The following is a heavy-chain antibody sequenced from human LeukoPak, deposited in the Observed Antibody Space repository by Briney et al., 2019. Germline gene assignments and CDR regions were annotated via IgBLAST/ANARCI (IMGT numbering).Heavy chain of an antibody. CDR3: AKDRRQWLASGAFDI. V-gene: IGHV3-21*01. D-gene: IGHD6-19*01. Sequence: GGSLRLSCAASGFTFSSYSMNWVRQAPGKGLEWVSSISSSSTYIYYADSVKGRFTISRDNAKNSVYMQMNSLRAEDTAVYYCAKDRRQWLASGAFDIWGQGQWSPSLQ. CDR1: GFTFSSYS. J-gene: IGHJ3*02. CDR2: ISSSSTYI.